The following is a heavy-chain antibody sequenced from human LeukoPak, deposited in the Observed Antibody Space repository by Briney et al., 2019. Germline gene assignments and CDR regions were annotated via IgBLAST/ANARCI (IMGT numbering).Heavy chain of an antibody. CDR1: GFTFSNYG. D-gene: IGHD3-10*02. CDR2: ISGSGGST. CDR3: AELGITMIGGV. V-gene: IGHV3-23*01. J-gene: IGHJ6*04. Sequence: GGSPRLSCAASGFTFSNYGMSWVRQAPGKGLEWVSAISGSGGSTYYADSVKGRFTISRDNAKNSLYLQMNSLRAEDTAVYYCAELGITMIGGVWGKGTTVTISS.